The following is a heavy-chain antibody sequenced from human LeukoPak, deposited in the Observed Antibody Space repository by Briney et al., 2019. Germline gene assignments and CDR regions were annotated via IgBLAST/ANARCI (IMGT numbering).Heavy chain of an antibody. CDR2: TYYRSKWYS. CDR1: GDSVSRNTAG. Sequence: SQTLSLTCAISGDSVSRNTAGWSWIRQSPSRGLEWLGRTYYRSKWYSDFAPSVRNRITINPDTSKNQFSLQLNSVTPEDTAVYYCARGRAAAGDYYYYYMDVWGKGTTVTVSS. CDR3: ARGRAAAGDYYYYYMDV. D-gene: IGHD6-13*01. J-gene: IGHJ6*03. V-gene: IGHV6-1*01.